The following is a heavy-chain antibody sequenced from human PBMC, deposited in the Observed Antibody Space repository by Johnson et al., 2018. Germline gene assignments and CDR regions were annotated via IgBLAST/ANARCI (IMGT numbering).Heavy chain of an antibody. D-gene: IGHD3/OR15-3a*01. J-gene: IGHJ5*02. Sequence: QVQLQESGPGLVKPSETLSLTCTVSGGSISSSSYYWGWIRQPPGKGLEWIGSIYYSGSTYYNPSLKSRVTISVDTSKNQFSLKLSSVTAADTAVYYCASGLVIIHWFDPWGQGTLVTVSS. CDR1: GGSISSSSYY. V-gene: IGHV4-39*01. CDR3: ASGLVIIHWFDP. CDR2: IYYSGST.